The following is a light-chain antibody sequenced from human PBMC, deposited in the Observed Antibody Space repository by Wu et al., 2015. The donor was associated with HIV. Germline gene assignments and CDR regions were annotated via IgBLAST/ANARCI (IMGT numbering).Light chain of an antibody. V-gene: IGKV3-20*01. CDR1: QSVNSNY. CDR3: QQYGASPWT. Sequence: EIVLTQSPGTLSLSPGDRATLSCRASQSVNSNYFAWYQQRPGQAPRLLIFGASSRATGIPDRFSGSGSGTDFTLTIDRLEPEDFVVYYCQQYGASPWTFGQGTKGGYQT. CDR2: GAS. J-gene: IGKJ1*01.